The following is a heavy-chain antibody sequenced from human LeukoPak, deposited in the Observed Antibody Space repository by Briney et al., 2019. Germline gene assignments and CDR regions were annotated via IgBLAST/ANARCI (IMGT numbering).Heavy chain of an antibody. J-gene: IGHJ6*03. CDR3: AREGEGGGYEFWSGYYTGADYMDV. V-gene: IGHV4-38-2*02. CDR1: GYSISSGYY. CDR2: IFHSGTT. D-gene: IGHD3-3*01. Sequence: SETLSLTCTVSGYSISSGYYWDWIRQPPGKGLEWIGSIFHSGTTYYNPSLQSRVTISVDTSKNQFSLKLSSVTAADTAVYYCAREGEGGGYEFWSGYYTGADYMDVWGKGTTVTVSS.